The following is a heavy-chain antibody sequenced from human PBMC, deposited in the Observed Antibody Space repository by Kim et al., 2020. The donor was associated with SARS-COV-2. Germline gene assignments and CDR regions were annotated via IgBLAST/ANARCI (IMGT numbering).Heavy chain of an antibody. Sequence: ASVKVSCKASGYTFTSYAMHWVRQAPGQRLEWMGWINAGNGNTKYSQKFQGRVTITRDTSASTAYMELSSLRSEDTAVYYCARVGNDVAGDFDYWGQGTLVTVSS. CDR1: GYTFTSYA. CDR3: ARVGNDVAGDFDY. J-gene: IGHJ4*02. V-gene: IGHV1-3*01. D-gene: IGHD7-27*01. CDR2: INAGNGNT.